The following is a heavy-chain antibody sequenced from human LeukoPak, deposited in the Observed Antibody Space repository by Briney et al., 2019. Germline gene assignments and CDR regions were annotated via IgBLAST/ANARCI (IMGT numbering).Heavy chain of an antibody. CDR3: AREGSSSSWIFDY. CDR1: GYSFTSYW. CDR2: IYPGDSDT. Sequence: GESLKISCKGSGYSFTSYWIGWVRQMPGKGLEWMGTIYPGDSDTRYSPSFQGQVTISADKSISTAYLQWSSLKASDTAMYYCAREGSSSSWIFDYWGQGTLVTVSS. D-gene: IGHD6-6*01. J-gene: IGHJ4*02. V-gene: IGHV5-51*01.